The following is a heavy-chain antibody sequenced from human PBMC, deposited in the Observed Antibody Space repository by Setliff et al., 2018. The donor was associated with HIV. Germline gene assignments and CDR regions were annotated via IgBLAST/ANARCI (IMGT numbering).Heavy chain of an antibody. V-gene: IGHV3-7*01. CDR2: IRQDGSEK. CDR3: ARPIAAAGLFDS. D-gene: IGHD6-13*01. CDR1: GFAFSGHQ. Sequence: GGSLRLSCAASGFAFSGHQMSWVRQAPGKGLEWVAKIRQDGSEKYYVDSVKGRFTISRDNAKNSLYLQMNSLRAEDTAVYYCARPIAAAGLFDSWGQGTLVTVSS. J-gene: IGHJ4*02.